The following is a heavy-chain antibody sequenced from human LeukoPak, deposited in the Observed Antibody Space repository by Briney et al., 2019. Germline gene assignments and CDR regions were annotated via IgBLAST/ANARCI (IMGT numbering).Heavy chain of an antibody. V-gene: IGHV4-59*01. CDR2: IYYSGSA. D-gene: IGHD5-24*01. Sequence: PSETLSLTCTVSGGSISSYYWNWIRQPPGKGLEWIGYIYYSGSATYNPSLNNRVTISVDRSKNQFSLRLRSVTAADTAVYYCARDPEKATPYYYGMDVWGQGTTVTVS. CDR3: ARDPEKATPYYYGMDV. CDR1: GGSISSYY. J-gene: IGHJ6*02.